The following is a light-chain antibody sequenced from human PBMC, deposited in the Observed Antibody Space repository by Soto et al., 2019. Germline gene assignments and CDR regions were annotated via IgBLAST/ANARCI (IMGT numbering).Light chain of an antibody. J-gene: IGKJ5*01. V-gene: IGKV3-20*01. CDR2: GTS. Sequence: EVVLTQSPGTLSLSRGERATFSCRVSERTDSAYVGWYQQKPGQAPRLLIYGTSSRATGIPDRFSGSGSGTDFTLTISRLEPEDFAVYYCQQYDNSPITFGQGTRLEIK. CDR1: ERTDSAY. CDR3: QQYDNSPIT.